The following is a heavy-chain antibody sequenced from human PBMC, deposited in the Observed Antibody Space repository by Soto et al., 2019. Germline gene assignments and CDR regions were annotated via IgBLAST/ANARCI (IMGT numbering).Heavy chain of an antibody. CDR3: ARDSRDPFGAYNWFDP. CDR2: INHSGST. CDR1: GGSFSGYH. D-gene: IGHD3-16*01. V-gene: IGHV4-34*01. J-gene: IGHJ5*02. Sequence: SETLSLTCAVYGGSFSGYHWSWIRQPPGKGLEWIGEINHSGSTNYNPSLKSRVTISVDRSKNQFSLKLSSVTAADTAVYYCARDSRDPFGAYNWFDPWGQGTLVTSPQ.